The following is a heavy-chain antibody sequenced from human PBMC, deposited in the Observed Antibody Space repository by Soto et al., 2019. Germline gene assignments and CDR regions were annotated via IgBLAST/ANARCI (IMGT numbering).Heavy chain of an antibody. V-gene: IGHV4-59*01. CDR3: ARGRTVRNYADDSSDYFYFFDY. CDR2: VYYTGST. CDR1: GDSISTFY. Sequence: SETLSLTRTVSGDSISTFYWGWMRQSPGKELEWIGYVYYTGSTNYNPSLKSRVTISVDRSKNQFSLKLTSANAADTAVYYCARGRTVRNYADDSSDYFYFFDYWGQGTQVTVSS. D-gene: IGHD3-22*01. J-gene: IGHJ4*02.